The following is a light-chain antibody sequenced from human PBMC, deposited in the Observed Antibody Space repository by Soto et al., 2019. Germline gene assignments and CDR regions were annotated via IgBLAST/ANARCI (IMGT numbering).Light chain of an antibody. V-gene: IGKV3-11*01. Sequence: EIVLTQSPATLSLSPGERATLSCRASQSASTYLAWYQQKPGQAPRLLIYDASNRATGIPARFSGSGSGTDFTLTINSLEHEDFAVYYCQQRSNWPPGATFGQGTKVEIK. CDR2: DAS. CDR3: QQRSNWPPGAT. J-gene: IGKJ1*01. CDR1: QSASTY.